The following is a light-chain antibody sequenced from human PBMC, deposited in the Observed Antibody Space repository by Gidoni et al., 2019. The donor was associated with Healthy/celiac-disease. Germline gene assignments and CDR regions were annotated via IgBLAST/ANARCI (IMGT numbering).Light chain of an antibody. Sequence: DIQITQSPSSLSASVGDRVTITCRASQSISSYLNWYQQKPGKAPKLLIYAASSLQSGVPSRFSGSGSGTDFTLTISSLQPEDFANYYCQQSYSTPWTFGQGTKVEIK. CDR3: QQSYSTPWT. J-gene: IGKJ1*01. CDR2: AAS. CDR1: QSISSY. V-gene: IGKV1-39*01.